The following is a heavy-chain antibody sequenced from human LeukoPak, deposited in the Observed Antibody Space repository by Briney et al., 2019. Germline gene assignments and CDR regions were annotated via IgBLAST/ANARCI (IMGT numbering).Heavy chain of an antibody. D-gene: IGHD6-19*01. CDR3: ARRGRLRYSSGFLSSGAFDI. V-gene: IGHV4-34*01. CDR1: GGSFSGYY. Sequence: SETLSLTCAVYGGSFSGYYWSWIRQPPGKGLEWIGEINHSGSTNYNPSLKSRVTISVDTSKNQFSLKLSSVTAADTAVYYCARRGRLRYSSGFLSSGAFDIWGQGTMVTVSS. CDR2: INHSGST. J-gene: IGHJ3*02.